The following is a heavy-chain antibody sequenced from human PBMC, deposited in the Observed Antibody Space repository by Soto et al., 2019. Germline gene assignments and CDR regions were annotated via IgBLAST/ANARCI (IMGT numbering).Heavy chain of an antibody. Sequence: GGSLRLSCTVSGFAFNNYGINWVRQAPGKGLEWVSSISKRDYTYYSVPVKGRFAISRDNAKSSVSLQMNTLRVEDTAVYYCAREDSIIIPAVSDFWGQGTLVTVSS. CDR1: GFAFNNYG. CDR3: AREDSIIIPAVSDF. CDR2: ISKRDYT. J-gene: IGHJ4*02. D-gene: IGHD2-2*01. V-gene: IGHV3-21*01.